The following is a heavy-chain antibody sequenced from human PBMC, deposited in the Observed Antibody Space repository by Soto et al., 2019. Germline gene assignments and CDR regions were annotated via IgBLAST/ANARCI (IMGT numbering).Heavy chain of an antibody. CDR1: GFPFNNYY. Sequence: AGGSLRLSCAASGFPFNNYYMTWVRQASGKGLEWVASIKEDGNEKYYVDSVKGRFTISRDNAKNSLSLQMNSLRAEDTAVYYCTRGAGGWNYYYAMDVWGPGATVTVSS. CDR3: TRGAGGWNYYYAMDV. J-gene: IGHJ6*02. D-gene: IGHD6-19*01. CDR2: IKEDGNEK. V-gene: IGHV3-7*03.